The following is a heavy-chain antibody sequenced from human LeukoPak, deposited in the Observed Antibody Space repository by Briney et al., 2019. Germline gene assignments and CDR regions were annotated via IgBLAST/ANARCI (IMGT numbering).Heavy chain of an antibody. CDR1: DGSISSSSYY. V-gene: IGHV4-39*01. D-gene: IGHD3-9*01. CDR3: ARHGGEYYDILTGYFNPKEFDY. J-gene: IGHJ4*02. CDR2: IYYSGST. Sequence: SETLSLTCTVSDGSISSSSYYWSWIRQPPGKGLEWIGSIYYSGSTYYNPSLKSRVTISVDTSKNQFSLKLSSVTAADTAVYYCARHGGEYYDILTGYFNPKEFDYWGQGTLVTVSS.